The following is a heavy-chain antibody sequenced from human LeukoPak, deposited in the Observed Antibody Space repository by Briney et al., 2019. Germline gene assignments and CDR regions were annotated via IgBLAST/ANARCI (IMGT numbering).Heavy chain of an antibody. CDR3: ATDEPYGSGSYYNERYYYGMDV. V-gene: IGHV3-23*01. D-gene: IGHD3-10*01. CDR2: ISDNGGGT. Sequence: GGSLRLSCAASGFTFNKFAMTWVRQAPGKGLQWVSAISDNGGGTYYADSVKGRFTISRDNSKNTLYLQMNSLRAEDTAVYYCATDEPYGSGSYYNERYYYGMDVWGQGTTVTVSS. CDR1: GFTFNKFA. J-gene: IGHJ6*02.